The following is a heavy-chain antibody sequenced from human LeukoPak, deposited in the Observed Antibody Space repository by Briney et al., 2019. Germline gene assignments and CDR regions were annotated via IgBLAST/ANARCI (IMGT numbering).Heavy chain of an antibody. CDR2: TRNKANSYAT. Sequence: PGGSLRLSCAASGFTFSGSAMHWVRQASGKGLEWVGRTRNKANSYATAYAASVKGRFTISRDDSKNTAYLQMNSLNTEDTAVYYCTREDGSGSYYSSFVYWGQGTLVTVSS. CDR3: TREDGSGSYYSSFVY. D-gene: IGHD3-10*01. CDR1: GFTFSGSA. J-gene: IGHJ4*02. V-gene: IGHV3-73*01.